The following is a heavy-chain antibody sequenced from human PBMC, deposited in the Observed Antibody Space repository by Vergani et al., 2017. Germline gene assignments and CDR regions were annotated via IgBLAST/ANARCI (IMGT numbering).Heavy chain of an antibody. CDR2: TRNKANSYTT. V-gene: IGHV3-72*01. D-gene: IGHD6-19*01. J-gene: IGHJ4*02. Sequence: EVQLVESGGGLVQPGGSLRLSCAASGFTFSDHYMDWVRQAPGKGLEWVGRTRNKANSYTTEYAASVKGRFTISRDDSKNSLYLQMNSLKPEDTAVYYCAKDLWGYSSGWSHFFGDQGTLVTVSS. CDR1: GFTFSDHY. CDR3: AKDLWGYSSGWSHFF.